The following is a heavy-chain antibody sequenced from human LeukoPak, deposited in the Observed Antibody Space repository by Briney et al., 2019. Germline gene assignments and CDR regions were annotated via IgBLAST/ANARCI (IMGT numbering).Heavy chain of an antibody. D-gene: IGHD6-13*01. CDR2: ISGSGGST. V-gene: IGHV3-23*01. Sequence: PGGSLRLSRAVSGLTFSSYVMSWVRQAPGKGLEWVSGISGSGGSTYYADSVKGRFTISRDNSKTTLYLQKNSLRAEDTAVYYCAKDRSPYSSSLYFDYWGQGTLVTVSS. J-gene: IGHJ4*02. CDR1: GLTFSSYV. CDR3: AKDRSPYSSSLYFDY.